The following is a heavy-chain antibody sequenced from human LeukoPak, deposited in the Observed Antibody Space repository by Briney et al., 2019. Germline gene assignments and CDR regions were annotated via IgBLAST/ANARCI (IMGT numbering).Heavy chain of an antibody. V-gene: IGHV4-34*01. J-gene: IGHJ3*02. Sequence: PSETLSLTCAVYGGSFSGYYWSWIRQPPGKGLEWIGEINHSGSTYYNPSLKSRVTISVDTSKKQFSLKLNSVTAADTAVFYCARLNSNWYMDIWGQGTMVTVSS. CDR2: INHSGST. D-gene: IGHD6-13*01. CDR1: GGSFSGYY. CDR3: ARLNSNWYMDI.